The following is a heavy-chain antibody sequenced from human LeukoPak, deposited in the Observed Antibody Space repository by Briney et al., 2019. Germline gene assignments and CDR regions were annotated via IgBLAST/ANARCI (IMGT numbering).Heavy chain of an antibody. CDR3: ARSLSQWLVPRGYFDY. CDR2: IFYSGST. Sequence: SDTLSLTCAVYGGSFRGYYWSWIRQPPGKGLEWIGYIFYSGSTNYNPSLKSRVAISVDASKKQFSLKLSSVTAADTAVYYCARSLSQWLVPRGYFDYWGQGTLVTVSS. J-gene: IGHJ4*02. D-gene: IGHD6-19*01. V-gene: IGHV4-59*08. CDR1: GGSFRGYY.